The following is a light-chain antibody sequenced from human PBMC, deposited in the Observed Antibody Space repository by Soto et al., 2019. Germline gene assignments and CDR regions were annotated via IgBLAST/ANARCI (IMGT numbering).Light chain of an antibody. CDR2: GAS. J-gene: IGKJ1*01. Sequence: EVVMTQSPATLSVSPGERVTLSCRASQSVSINLAWYQQKPGQAPRLFIYGASTRATGVPARFSGSGSGTEFTLTISSLQSEDFAVYYCQQYNNWPQWTFGQGTKVDIK. V-gene: IGKV3-15*01. CDR1: QSVSIN. CDR3: QQYNNWPQWT.